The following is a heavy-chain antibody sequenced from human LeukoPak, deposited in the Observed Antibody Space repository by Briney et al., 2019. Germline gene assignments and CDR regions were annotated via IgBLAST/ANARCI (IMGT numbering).Heavy chain of an antibody. D-gene: IGHD1-26*01. Sequence: PSQTLSLTSTVSGGSISSGGYYWSWIRQHPGKGLEWIGYIYYSGSTYYNPSLKSRVTISVDTSKNQFSLKLSSVTAADTAVYYCARGGSYVYYYYYMDVWGKGTTVTVSS. CDR3: ARGGSYVYYYYYMDV. CDR2: IYYSGST. CDR1: GGSISSGGYY. J-gene: IGHJ6*03. V-gene: IGHV4-31*03.